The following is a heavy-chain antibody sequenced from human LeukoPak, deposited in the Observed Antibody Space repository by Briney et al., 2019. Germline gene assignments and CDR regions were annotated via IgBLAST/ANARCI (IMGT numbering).Heavy chain of an antibody. CDR1: GFTFSSYS. Sequence: GGSLRLSCVASGFTFSSYSINWVRQAPGKGLEWVSYISSSSSTIYYADSVRGRFTISRENAKNSLYLQMNSLRAEDTAVYYCARDSAPTVRFASDIWGQGTMVTVSS. J-gene: IGHJ3*02. CDR2: ISSSSSTI. V-gene: IGHV3-48*04. D-gene: IGHD4-11*01. CDR3: ARDSAPTVRFASDI.